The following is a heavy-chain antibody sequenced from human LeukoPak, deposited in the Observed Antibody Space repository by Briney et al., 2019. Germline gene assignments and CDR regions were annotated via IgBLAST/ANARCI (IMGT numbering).Heavy chain of an antibody. CDR2: IHYSGST. J-gene: IGHJ6*03. CDR3: ARVKDPGGYYYYYYMDI. V-gene: IGHV4-39*07. D-gene: IGHD3-16*01. Sequence: SETLSLTCTVSGGSISSSSYYWGWIRQPPGKGLEWIGSIHYSGSTNYNPSLKSRVTISVDTSKNQFSLKVSSVTAADTAVYYCARVKDPGGYYYYYYMDIWGKGNTVTVSS. CDR1: GGSISSSSYY.